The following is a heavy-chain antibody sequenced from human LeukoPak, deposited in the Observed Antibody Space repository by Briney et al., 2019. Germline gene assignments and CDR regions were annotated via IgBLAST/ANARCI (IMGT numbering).Heavy chain of an antibody. CDR2: FDVEDGEI. V-gene: IGHV1-24*01. CDR1: GYTLTQLS. J-gene: IGHJ4*02. Sequence: ASVKVSCKVSGYTLTQLSVHWLRQAPGKGLEWMGGFDVEDGEIIYAQKLQGRVTMTTDTSTSTAYMELRSLRSDDTAVYYCARDYSGYDTDYWGQGTLVTVSS. D-gene: IGHD5-12*01. CDR3: ARDYSGYDTDY.